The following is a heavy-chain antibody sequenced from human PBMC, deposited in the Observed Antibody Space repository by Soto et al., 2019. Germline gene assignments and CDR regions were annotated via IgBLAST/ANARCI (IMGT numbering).Heavy chain of an antibody. J-gene: IGHJ6*02. D-gene: IGHD2-15*01. CDR1: GGTFSSYA. CDR3: ARGAGYCSGGSCETSGMDV. CDR2: IIPIFGTA. V-gene: IGHV1-69*06. Sequence: QVQLVQSGAEVKKPGSSVKVSCKASGGTFSSYAISWVRQAPGQGLEWMGGIIPIFGTANYAQKVQGRVRIPADKSTSTAYMQLSSLRSEDTAVYYCARGAGYCSGGSCETSGMDVWGQGTTVTVSS.